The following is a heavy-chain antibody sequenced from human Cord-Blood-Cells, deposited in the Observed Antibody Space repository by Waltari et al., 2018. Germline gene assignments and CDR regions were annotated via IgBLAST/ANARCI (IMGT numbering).Heavy chain of an antibody. J-gene: IGHJ3*02. CDR3: ARMDYGGNSNAFDI. D-gene: IGHD4-17*01. CDR1: GFSPCNARMG. V-gene: IGHV2-26*01. CDR2: IFSNDEK. Sequence: HVTLKESGPVLVKPTETLTLTCTVSGFSPCNARMGVSWIRQPPWKALEWLAHIFSNDEKSYSTSLKSRLTISKDTSKSPVVLTMTNMDPVDTATYYCARMDYGGNSNAFDIWGQGTMVTVSS.